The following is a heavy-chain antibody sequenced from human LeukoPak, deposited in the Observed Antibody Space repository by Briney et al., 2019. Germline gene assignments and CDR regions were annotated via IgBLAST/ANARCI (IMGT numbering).Heavy chain of an antibody. J-gene: IGHJ1*01. Sequence: GGSLRLSCAASGFIFSSYTMSWVRQAPGKGLELVSYISSSSSSIYYADSVKGRFTISRDNAKNSLYLQMDSLRAEDTAVYYCARDRGYSSPTRDWGQGTLVTVSS. D-gene: IGHD6-13*01. CDR3: ARDRGYSSPTRD. V-gene: IGHV3-48*04. CDR2: ISSSSSSI. CDR1: GFIFSSYT.